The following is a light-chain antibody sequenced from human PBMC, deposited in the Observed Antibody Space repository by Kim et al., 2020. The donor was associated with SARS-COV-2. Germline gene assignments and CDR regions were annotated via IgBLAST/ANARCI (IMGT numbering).Light chain of an antibody. CDR2: DVT. Sequence: GPSNPTSCTGSTGDVGSGGYVSWYQQHPGEAPKLMIFDVTTRPSGVSPRFSGSKSGHTASLPISGLQAEDEADYFCSSHTVISTWVFGGGTQLTV. J-gene: IGLJ3*02. V-gene: IGLV2-14*04. CDR3: SSHTVISTWV. CDR1: TGDVGSGGY.